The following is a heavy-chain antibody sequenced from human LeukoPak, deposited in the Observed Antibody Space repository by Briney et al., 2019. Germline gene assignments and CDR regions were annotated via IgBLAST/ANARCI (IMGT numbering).Heavy chain of an antibody. J-gene: IGHJ4*02. CDR2: IIPILNTA. Sequence: SVKVSCKASGGFSNYAINWVRQAPGQGLEWMGRIIPILNTANSAEKFQGRVTITADKFTNTAYMELSSLRSEDTAIYYCARAHSGYDVKYFAYWGQGTLVTVSS. V-gene: IGHV1-69*04. CDR3: ARAHSGYDVKYFAY. D-gene: IGHD5-12*01. CDR1: GGFSNYA.